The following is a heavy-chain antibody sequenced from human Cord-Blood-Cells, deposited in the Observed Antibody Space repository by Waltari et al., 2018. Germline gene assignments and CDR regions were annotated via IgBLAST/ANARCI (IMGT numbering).Heavy chain of an antibody. CDR2: ISSSSSYI. CDR1: GFTFSSYS. Sequence: EVQLVESGGGLVQPGGSLRLSCAASGFTFSSYSMNWVRQAPGKGLEWVSSISSSSSYIYYADSVKGRFTISRDNAKNSLYLQMNSLRAEDTAVYYCARSGYFGDAFDIWGQGTMVTVSS. CDR3: ARSGYFGDAFDI. J-gene: IGHJ3*02. V-gene: IGHV3-21*01. D-gene: IGHD3-10*01.